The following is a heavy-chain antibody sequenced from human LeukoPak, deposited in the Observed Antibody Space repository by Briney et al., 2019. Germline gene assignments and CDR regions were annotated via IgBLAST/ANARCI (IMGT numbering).Heavy chain of an antibody. V-gene: IGHV3-23*01. D-gene: IGHD2-15*01. CDR2: LSRGGSTT. J-gene: IGHJ4*02. CDR3: ARQQRIRHCSEGVCTEGYYFDY. CDR1: GFAFSMFA. Sequence: PAGSLRLSCAGTGFAFSMFAIDWVRQAPGKGLEWVSGLSRGGSTTNYADSVKGRFTISRDKSQNSVFLQLNSLRPENTAVYYCARQQRIRHCSEGVCTEGYYFDYWGQGTLVTVSS.